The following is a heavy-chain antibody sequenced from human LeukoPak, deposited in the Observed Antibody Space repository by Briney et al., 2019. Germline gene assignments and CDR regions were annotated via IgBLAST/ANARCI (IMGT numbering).Heavy chain of an antibody. V-gene: IGHV5-51*01. J-gene: IGHJ6*03. CDR1: GYSFTSYW. D-gene: IGHD2-2*01. CDR3: ARLIYCGSTSCLEQNYYYYYYMDV. Sequence: GESLKISCKGSGYSFTSYWIGWVRQMPGKGLEWMGIIYPGDSNTRYSPSFQGQVTISADKSISTAYLQWSSLKASDTAMYYCARLIYCGSTSCLEQNYYYYYYMDVWGKGTTVTVSS. CDR2: IYPGDSNT.